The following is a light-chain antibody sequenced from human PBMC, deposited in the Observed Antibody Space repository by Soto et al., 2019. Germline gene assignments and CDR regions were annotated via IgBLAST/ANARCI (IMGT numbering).Light chain of an antibody. CDR2: DAS. Sequence: EIVLTQSPVTLSVSPGASATLSCRASQTIRSDLAWYQQKPGQAPRLLISDASTRATGIPARFNGSGSGTEFTLAISSLQSEDFAIYYCHQYNTWPLTFGEGTKVDIK. CDR3: HQYNTWPLT. J-gene: IGKJ4*01. CDR1: QTIRSD. V-gene: IGKV3-15*01.